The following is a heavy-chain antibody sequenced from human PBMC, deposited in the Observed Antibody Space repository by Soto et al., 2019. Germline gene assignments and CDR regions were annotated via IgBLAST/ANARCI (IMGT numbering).Heavy chain of an antibody. CDR3: ARIGTYYDVLTGYYMPRHV. Sequence: ASVKVSCKASGYTFTSYGISWVQQAPGQGLEWMGWISAYNGNTNYAQKLQGRVTMTTDTSTSTAYMELRSLRSDDTAVYYCARIGTYYDVLTGYYMPRHVWGQGXTVTVYS. CDR2: ISAYNGNT. V-gene: IGHV1-18*04. J-gene: IGHJ6*02. CDR1: GYTFTSYG. D-gene: IGHD3-9*01.